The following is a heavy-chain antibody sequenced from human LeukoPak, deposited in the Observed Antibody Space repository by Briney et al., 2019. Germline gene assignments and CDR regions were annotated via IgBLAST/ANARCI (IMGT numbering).Heavy chain of an antibody. CDR2: LYGGASDV. D-gene: IGHD5-24*01. J-gene: IGHJ4*02. CDR3: ARPLEMATIPGLAF. Sequence: GESLKISCKTSGYRFTDYWIGWVRQMPGKELEWMGVLYGGASDVRYSPSFQGHIIISADKSTRTAYLQWNSLRASDTAMYYCARPLEMATIPGLAFWGQGTLVTVSS. CDR1: GYRFTDYW. V-gene: IGHV5-51*01.